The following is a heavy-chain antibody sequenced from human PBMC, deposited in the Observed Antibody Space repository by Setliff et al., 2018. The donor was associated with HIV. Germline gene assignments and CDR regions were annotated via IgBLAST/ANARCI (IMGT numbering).Heavy chain of an antibody. CDR2: ISSSGSTK. D-gene: IGHD3-22*01. Sequence: PGGSLRLSCAASGFIFSRSEVNWVRQAPGKGLEWVSYISSSGSTKYYADSVEGRFTISRENAKDSLYLQMNSLRADDTAVYYCAALYYDNSAPAAWGQGTLVTVSS. CDR3: AALYYDNSAPAA. CDR1: GFIFSRSE. J-gene: IGHJ4*02. V-gene: IGHV3-48*03.